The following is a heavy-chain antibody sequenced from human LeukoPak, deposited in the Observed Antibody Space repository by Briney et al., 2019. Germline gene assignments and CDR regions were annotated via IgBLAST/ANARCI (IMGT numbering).Heavy chain of an antibody. V-gene: IGHV4-61*02. J-gene: IGHJ3*02. Sequence: SETLSLTCTVSGGSISSGSYYWSWIRQPAGKGLEWIGRIYISGSTNYNPSLNSRLTISVDTSKNQFSLKLSSVTAADTAVYYCARAQSAFDIWGQGTMVTVSS. CDR1: GGSISSGSYY. CDR2: IYISGST. CDR3: ARAQSAFDI.